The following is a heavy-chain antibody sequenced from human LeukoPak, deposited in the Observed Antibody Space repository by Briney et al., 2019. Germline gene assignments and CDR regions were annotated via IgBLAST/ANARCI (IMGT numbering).Heavy chain of an antibody. D-gene: IGHD3-22*01. J-gene: IGHJ4*02. V-gene: IGHV3-23*01. Sequence: GGSLRLSCAASGFTFSSYAMSWVRQAPGKGLEWVSTISGSGGSTYYADSVKGRFTISRDNSRNTLYLQMNSLRAEDTAVYYRAKGGSFYYDTSGYLYWGQGTLVTVSS. CDR1: GFTFSSYA. CDR2: ISGSGGST. CDR3: AKGGSFYYDTSGYLY.